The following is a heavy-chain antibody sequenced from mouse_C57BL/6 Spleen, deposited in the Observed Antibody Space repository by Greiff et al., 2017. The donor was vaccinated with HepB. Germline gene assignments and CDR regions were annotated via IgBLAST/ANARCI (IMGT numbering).Heavy chain of an antibody. J-gene: IGHJ4*01. Sequence: VQLKESGGGLVKPGGSLKLSCAASGFTFSDYGMHWVRQAPEKGLEWVAYISSGSSTIYYADTVKGRFTISRDNAKNTLFLQMTSLRSEDTAMYYCARGGTYAMDYWGQGTSVTVSS. V-gene: IGHV5-17*01. CDR1: GFTFSDYG. CDR3: ARGGTYAMDY. CDR2: ISSGSSTI.